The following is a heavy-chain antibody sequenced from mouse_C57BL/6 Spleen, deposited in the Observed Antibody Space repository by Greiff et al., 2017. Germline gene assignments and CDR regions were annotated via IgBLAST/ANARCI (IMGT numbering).Heavy chain of an antibody. D-gene: IGHD2-3*01. V-gene: IGHV14-2*01. J-gene: IGHJ4*01. CDR1: GFNINDYY. CDR2: IDPEGGET. CDR3: ARSWLLRGAIDY. Sequence: EVQLQQSGAELVKPGASVKLSCTASGFNINDYYMHWVKQRTEQGLEWIGRIDPEGGETKYAPKFQGKATITADTSPNTAYLQLSSLTSEDTAVYYCARSWLLRGAIDYWGQGTSVTVSS.